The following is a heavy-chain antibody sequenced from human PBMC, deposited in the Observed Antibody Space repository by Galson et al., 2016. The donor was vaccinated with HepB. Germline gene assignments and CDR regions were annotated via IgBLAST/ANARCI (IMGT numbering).Heavy chain of an antibody. CDR1: GFTFDDYA. Sequence: SLRLSCAASGFTFDDYAMHWVRQAPGKGLEWVSGISWNSGSIGYADSVKGRFTISRDNAKNSLYLQMNSLRAEDTALYYCTKDIGNVLRSSWFDYWGQGTLVTVSS. CDR3: TKDIGNVLRSSWFDY. D-gene: IGHD6-13*01. V-gene: IGHV3-9*01. CDR2: ISWNSGSI. J-gene: IGHJ4*02.